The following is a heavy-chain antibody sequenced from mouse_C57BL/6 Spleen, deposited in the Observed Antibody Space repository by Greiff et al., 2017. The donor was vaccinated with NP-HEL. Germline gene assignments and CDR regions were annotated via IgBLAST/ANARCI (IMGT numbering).Heavy chain of an antibody. Sequence: DVKLVDSGPGLVKPSQSLSLTCSVTGYSITSGYYWNWIRQFPGNKLEWMGYISYDGSNNYNPSLKNRISITRDTSKNQFFLKLNSVTTEDTATYYCARGDYEFAYWGQGTLVTVSA. D-gene: IGHD2-4*01. CDR1: GYSITSGYY. CDR2: ISYDGSN. J-gene: IGHJ3*01. V-gene: IGHV3-6*01. CDR3: ARGDYEFAY.